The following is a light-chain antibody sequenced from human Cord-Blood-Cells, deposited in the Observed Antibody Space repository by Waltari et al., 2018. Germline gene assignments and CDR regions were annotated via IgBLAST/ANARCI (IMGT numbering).Light chain of an antibody. Sequence: QSALTQPASVSGSPGQSITISCTGTSSAVGGYNYVSWYQQPPAKAPKLMIYDVSKRPSGVSNRFSASKSGNTASLTISGLQAEDEADYYCSSYTSSSTWVFGGGTKLTVL. CDR1: SSAVGGYNY. J-gene: IGLJ3*02. V-gene: IGLV2-14*01. CDR2: DVS. CDR3: SSYTSSSTWV.